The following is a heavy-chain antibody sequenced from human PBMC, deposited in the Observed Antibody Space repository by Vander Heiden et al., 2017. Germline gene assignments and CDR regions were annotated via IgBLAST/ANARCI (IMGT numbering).Heavy chain of an antibody. Sequence: QVQLQESGPGLVKPSQTLSLTCTVSAGPIRSGGYYWGWIRQHPGKGLEWIGYIYYSGSTYYNPSLKSRVTMSVDTSKNQFSLKLSSVTAADTAVYYCARVCVGTNGYYFDYWGQGTLVTVSS. CDR3: ARVCVGTNGYYFDY. CDR2: IYYSGST. V-gene: IGHV4-31*03. D-gene: IGHD2-2*01. J-gene: IGHJ4*02. CDR1: AGPIRSGGYY.